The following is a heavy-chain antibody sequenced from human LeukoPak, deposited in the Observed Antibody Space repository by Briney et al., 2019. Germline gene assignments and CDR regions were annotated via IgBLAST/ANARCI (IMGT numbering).Heavy chain of an antibody. D-gene: IGHD5-12*01. V-gene: IGHV1-18*04. CDR2: ISVYNGNT. J-gene: IGHJ4*02. CDR3: ARDLRSGSFPPPFDY. CDR1: GYTFTNYG. Sequence: ASVRVSCKASGYTFTNYGISWVRQAPGQGLEWMGWISVYNGNTNYAENLQGRVTVTTDTSTNTAYMELRSLRSDDTAVYYCARDLRSGSFPPPFDYWGQGTLVTVSS.